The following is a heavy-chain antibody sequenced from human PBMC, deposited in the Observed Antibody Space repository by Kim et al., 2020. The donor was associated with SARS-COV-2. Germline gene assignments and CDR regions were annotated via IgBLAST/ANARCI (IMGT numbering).Heavy chain of an antibody. CDR3: ARGPYSSGWYGPISFDY. V-gene: IGHV1-8*01. D-gene: IGHD6-19*01. Sequence: ASVKVSCKASGYTFTSYDINWVRQATGQGLEWMGWMNPNSGNTGYAQKFQGRVTMTRNTSISTAYMELSSLRSEDTAVYYCARGPYSSGWYGPISFDYWGQGTLVTVSS. CDR1: GYTFTSYD. J-gene: IGHJ4*02. CDR2: MNPNSGNT.